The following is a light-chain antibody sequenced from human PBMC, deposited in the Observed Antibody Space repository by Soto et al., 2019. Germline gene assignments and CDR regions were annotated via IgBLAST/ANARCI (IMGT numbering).Light chain of an antibody. CDR2: DAS. CDR3: QQRSHWYT. CDR1: QSVSSY. Sequence: EIVLTQSPATLSLSPGERATLSCRASQSVSSYLAWYQQKPGQAPRLLIYDASNRATGIPARFSGSGSGTDFTLTISSLEPEDFAVYYCQQRSHWYTFRQGTKLEIK. J-gene: IGKJ2*01. V-gene: IGKV3-11*01.